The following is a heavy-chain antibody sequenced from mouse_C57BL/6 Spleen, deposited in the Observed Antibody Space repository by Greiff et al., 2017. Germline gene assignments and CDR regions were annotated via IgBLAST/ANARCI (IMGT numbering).Heavy chain of an antibody. V-gene: IGHV6-3*01. CDR2: IRLKSDNYAT. Sequence: EVQGVESGGGLVQPGGSMKLSCVASGFTFSNYWMNWVRQSPEKGLEWVAQIRLKSDNYATHYAESVKGRFTISRDDSKSSVYLQMNNLRAEDTGIYYCTEWNYGAWFAYWGQGTLVTVSA. J-gene: IGHJ3*01. D-gene: IGHD1-1*01. CDR3: TEWNYGAWFAY. CDR1: GFTFSNYW.